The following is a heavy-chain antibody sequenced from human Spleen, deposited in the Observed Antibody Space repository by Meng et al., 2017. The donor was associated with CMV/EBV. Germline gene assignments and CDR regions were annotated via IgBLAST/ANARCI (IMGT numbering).Heavy chain of an antibody. D-gene: IGHD6-6*01. CDR1: GFTFSSYA. CDR3: AKARVSSSDLFDY. V-gene: IGHV3-23*01. CDR2: ISGSGGST. J-gene: IGHJ4*02. Sequence: EVQLLESGXGLVQPGGSLRLSCAASGFTFSSYAMSWVRQAPGKGLEWVSAISGSGGSTYYADSVKGRFTISRDNSKNTLYLQMNSLRAEDTAVYYCAKARVSSSDLFDYWGQGTLVTVSS.